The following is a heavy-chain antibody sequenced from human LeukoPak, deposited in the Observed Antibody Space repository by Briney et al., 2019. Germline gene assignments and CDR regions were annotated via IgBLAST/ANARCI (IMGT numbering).Heavy chain of an antibody. D-gene: IGHD2-2*01. CDR1: GFTFSSYA. V-gene: IGHV3-23*01. Sequence: GGSLRLSCAASGFTFSSYAMSWVRQAPGKGLEWVSAISGSGGSTYYADSVKGRFTISRDNSKNTLYLQMNSLRAEDTAVYYCAKQTCSSTSCYAMGGAFDIWGQGTMVTVSS. CDR2: ISGSGGST. CDR3: AKQTCSSTSCYAMGGAFDI. J-gene: IGHJ3*02.